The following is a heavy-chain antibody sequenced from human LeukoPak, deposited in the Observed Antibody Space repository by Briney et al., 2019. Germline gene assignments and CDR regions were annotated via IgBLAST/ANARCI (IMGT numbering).Heavy chain of an antibody. CDR1: GFTFSSYA. D-gene: IGHD1-26*01. CDR3: AKDLTIVGATINFDY. V-gene: IGHV3-23*01. CDR2: ISGSGVTT. J-gene: IGHJ4*02. Sequence: PGGSLRLSCEASGFTFSSYAMTWVRQAPGKGLEWVSTISGSGVTTYYTDSVKGRFTISRDNSKNTLYLQMNSLRAEDTAVYYCAKDLTIVGATINFDYWGQGTLVTVSS.